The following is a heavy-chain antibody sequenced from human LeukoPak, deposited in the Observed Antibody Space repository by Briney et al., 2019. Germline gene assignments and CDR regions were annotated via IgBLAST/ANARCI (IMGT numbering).Heavy chain of an antibody. CDR3: ARDRRGYCSSTSCYPDY. CDR1: GFSFSSYG. D-gene: IGHD2-2*01. V-gene: IGHV3-30*02. CDR2: IERDGSYE. Sequence: GGSLRLSCAASGFSFSSYGMHWVRQAPGRGLEWVAFIERDGSYEKYADSVKGRFAISRDNSKNTLYLQMNSLRAEDTAVYYCARDRRGYCSSTSCYPDYWGQGTLVTVSS. J-gene: IGHJ4*02.